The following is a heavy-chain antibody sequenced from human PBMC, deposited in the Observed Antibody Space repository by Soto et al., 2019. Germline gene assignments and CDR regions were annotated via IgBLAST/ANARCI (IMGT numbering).Heavy chain of an antibody. CDR3: AREITIFAVVIIPGTNYYGMDV. CDR2: IIPIFGTA. CDR1: GGTFSSYA. V-gene: IGHV1-69*13. D-gene: IGHD3-3*01. Sequence: SVKVSCKASGGTFSSYAISWVRQAPGQGLEWMGGIIPIFGTANYAQKFQGRVTITADESTSTAYMELSSLRSEDTAVYYCAREITIFAVVIIPGTNYYGMDVWGQGTTVTVSS. J-gene: IGHJ6*02.